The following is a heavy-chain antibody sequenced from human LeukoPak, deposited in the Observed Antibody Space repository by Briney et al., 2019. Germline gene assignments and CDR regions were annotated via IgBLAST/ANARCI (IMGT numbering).Heavy chain of an antibody. Sequence: PSETLSLTCTVSGDSISSTTYWWGWIRQSPGKGLEWIGSMSYVGITSYNPSLKSRATISVDTSKNQFSLMLNSVTAADTAVYYCSRLPLDYSLDHLGQGTPVSVSS. J-gene: IGHJ5*02. CDR2: MSYVGIT. CDR3: SRLPLDYSLDH. CDR1: GDSISSTTYW. V-gene: IGHV4-39*01. D-gene: IGHD4-11*01.